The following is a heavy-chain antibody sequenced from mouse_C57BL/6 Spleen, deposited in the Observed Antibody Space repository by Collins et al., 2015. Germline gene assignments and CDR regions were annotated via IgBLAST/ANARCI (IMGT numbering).Heavy chain of an antibody. J-gene: IGHJ2*01. V-gene: IGHV1-52*01. D-gene: IGHD3-2*02. CDR2: IDPSDSET. CDR3: ARDNSGAEYFDY. Sequence: TFTSYWMHWVKQRPTQGLEWIGNIDPSDSETHYNQKFKDKATLTVDKSSSTAYMQLSSLTSEDSAVYFCARDNSGAEYFDYWGQGTTLTVSS. CDR1: TFTSYW.